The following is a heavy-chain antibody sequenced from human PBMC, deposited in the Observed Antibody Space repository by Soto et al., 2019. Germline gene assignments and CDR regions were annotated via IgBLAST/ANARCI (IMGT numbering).Heavy chain of an antibody. CDR1: GFTFSSYW. V-gene: IGHV3-7*03. CDR3: ARVADSSSWYDAFDI. Sequence: GGSMRLSCAASGFTFSSYWMSWVRQAPGKGLEWVAYIKQDGSEKYYVDSVKGRFTISRDNAKNSLYLQMNSLRAEDTAVYYCARVADSSSWYDAFDIWGQGTMVTVSS. D-gene: IGHD6-13*01. CDR2: IKQDGSEK. J-gene: IGHJ3*02.